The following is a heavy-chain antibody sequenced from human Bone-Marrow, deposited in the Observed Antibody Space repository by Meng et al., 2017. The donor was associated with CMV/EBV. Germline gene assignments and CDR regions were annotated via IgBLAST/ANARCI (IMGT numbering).Heavy chain of an antibody. J-gene: IGHJ4*02. CDR3: ARRGLGVD. D-gene: IGHD2-15*01. V-gene: IGHV3-21*01. CDR1: GFTFSSYS. CDR2: ISSSSSYI. Sequence: GESLKISCAASGFTFSSYSMNWVRQAPGKGLEWVSSISSSSSYIYYADSVKGRFTISRDNAKNSLYLQMNSLRAEDTAVYYCARRGLGVDWGQGPLVTGSS.